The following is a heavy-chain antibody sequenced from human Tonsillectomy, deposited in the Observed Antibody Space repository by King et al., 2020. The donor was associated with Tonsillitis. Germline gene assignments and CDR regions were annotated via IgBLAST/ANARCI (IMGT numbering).Heavy chain of an antibody. CDR1: GYTFTSYG. Sequence: VQLVESGAEVKKPGASVKVSCKASGYTFTSYGISWVRQAPGQGLEWMGWISAYNGNTNYAQKLQGRVTITTDTSTSTAYMDLRSLRSDDTAVYYCARRWELPGFDYWGQGTLVTVSS. CDR3: ARRWELPGFDY. J-gene: IGHJ4*02. CDR2: ISAYNGNT. V-gene: IGHV1-18*04. D-gene: IGHD1-26*01.